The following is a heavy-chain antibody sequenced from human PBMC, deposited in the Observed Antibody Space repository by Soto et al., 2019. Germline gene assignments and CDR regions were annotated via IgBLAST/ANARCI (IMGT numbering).Heavy chain of an antibody. V-gene: IGHV3-48*01. D-gene: IGHD6-19*01. CDR1: GFTFSTYS. J-gene: IGHJ4*02. CDR2: ISSSSTI. Sequence: GGSLRLSCAASGFTFSTYSMNWVRQAPGKGLEWVSSISSSSTIYYADSVKGRFTISRDNVQNSLYLQMHSLRAEDMAVYYCARERGSGWTFDYWGQGTLVTVSS. CDR3: ARERGSGWTFDY.